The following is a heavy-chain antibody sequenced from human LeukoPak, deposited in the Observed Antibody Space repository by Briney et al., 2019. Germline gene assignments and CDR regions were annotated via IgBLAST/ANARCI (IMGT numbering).Heavy chain of an antibody. J-gene: IGHJ6*03. Sequence: ASVKVSCKASGYTFTSYYMHWVRQAPGQGLEWMGIINPSGGSTSYAQKFQGRVTITADESTSTAYMELSSLRSEDTAVYYCARARNYYDSSGPPSHYYYYYMDVWGKGTTVTISS. CDR2: INPSGGST. CDR3: ARARNYYDSSGPPSHYYYYYMDV. CDR1: GYTFTSYY. V-gene: IGHV1-46*01. D-gene: IGHD3-22*01.